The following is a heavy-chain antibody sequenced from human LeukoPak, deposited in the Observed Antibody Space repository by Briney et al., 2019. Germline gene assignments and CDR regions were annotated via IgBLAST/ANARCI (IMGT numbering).Heavy chain of an antibody. CDR2: ISWNSGTI. CDR1: GFNFDDYA. D-gene: IGHD3-22*01. V-gene: IGHV3-9*01. J-gene: IGHJ4*02. Sequence: GRSLRLSCAASGFNFDDYAMYWVRQAPGKGPEFVSGISWNSGTIGYTDSVKGRFTISRDNAKNSLYLQMNSLRAEDTALYYCAKGAPKVYSDSSSYYVSYDYWGQGTLVTVSS. CDR3: AKGAPKVYSDSSSYYVSYDY.